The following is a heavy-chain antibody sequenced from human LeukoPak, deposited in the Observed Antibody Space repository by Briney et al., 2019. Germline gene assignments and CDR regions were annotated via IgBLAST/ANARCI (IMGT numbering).Heavy chain of an antibody. CDR2: IKQDGSEK. CDR3: ARDACSSISCYHNWFDP. CDR1: GFTFSSYW. V-gene: IGHV3-7*01. J-gene: IGHJ5*02. D-gene: IGHD2-2*01. Sequence: PGGSLRLSCAASGFTFSSYWMSWVRQAPGKGLEWVANIKQDGSEKYYVDSVKGRFTISRDNAKNSLYLQMNSLRAEDTALYYCARDACSSISCYHNWFDPWGQGTLVTVSS.